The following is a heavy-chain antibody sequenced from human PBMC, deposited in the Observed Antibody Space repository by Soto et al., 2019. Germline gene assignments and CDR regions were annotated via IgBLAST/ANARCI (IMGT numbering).Heavy chain of an antibody. J-gene: IGHJ4*02. CDR3: AREWYYYDSSGYLGYYFDY. D-gene: IGHD3-22*01. CDR1: GYTFTSYA. V-gene: IGHV1-3*01. Sequence: ASVKVSCKASGYTFTSYAMHWVRQAPGQRLEWMGWINAGNGNTKYSQKFQGRVTITRDTSAGTAYMELSSLRSEDTAVYYCAREWYYYDSSGYLGYYFDYWGQGTLVTVSS. CDR2: INAGNGNT.